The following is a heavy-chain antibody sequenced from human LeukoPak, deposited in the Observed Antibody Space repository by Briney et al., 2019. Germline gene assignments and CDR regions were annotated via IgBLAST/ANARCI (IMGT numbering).Heavy chain of an antibody. D-gene: IGHD2-21*02. J-gene: IGHJ4*02. CDR2: IYSDGST. V-gene: IGHV3-66*01. CDR3: AGSLAYCGGDCRLGDY. CDR1: GFTVSSNY. Sequence: GGSLRLSCAASGFTVSSNYMSWVRQAPGKGLEWVSVIYSDGSTYYADSVKLRFTISRDNSKNTLYLQMSSLRAEDTAVYYCAGSLAYCGGDCRLGDYWGQGTLVTVSS.